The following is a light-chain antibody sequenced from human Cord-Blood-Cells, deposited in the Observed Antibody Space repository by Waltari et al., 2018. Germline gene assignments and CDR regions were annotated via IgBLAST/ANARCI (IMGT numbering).Light chain of an antibody. CDR2: KDS. V-gene: IGLV3-25*03. CDR1: AWPKQY. J-gene: IGLJ2*01. Sequence: SYELTQPPSVSVSPGQTARIGCSGDAWPKQYAYGYQQKPGQAPVLVIYKDSERPSGIPERFSGSSSGTTVTLTISGVQAEDEADYYCQSADSSGTYVVFGGGTKLTVL. CDR3: QSADSSGTYVV.